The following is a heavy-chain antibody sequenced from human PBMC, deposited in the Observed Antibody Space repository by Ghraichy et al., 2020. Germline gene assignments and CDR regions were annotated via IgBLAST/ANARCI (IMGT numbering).Heavy chain of an antibody. Sequence: GVLNISCGASGFTFSRDSMNWVRQAPGKGLEWVAYISNSSRTIYYADSVKGRFTISRDNAQKSLYLRMSSLREEDTAVYYCARGGGLDYWGQGTRVTVSS. CDR1: GFTFSRDS. D-gene: IGHD3-16*01. CDR2: ISNSSRTI. CDR3: ARGGGLDY. V-gene: IGHV3-48*02. J-gene: IGHJ4*02.